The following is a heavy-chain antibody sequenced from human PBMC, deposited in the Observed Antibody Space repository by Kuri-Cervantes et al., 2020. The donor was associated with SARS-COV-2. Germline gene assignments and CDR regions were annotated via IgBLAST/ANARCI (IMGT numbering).Heavy chain of an antibody. D-gene: IGHD6-13*01. J-gene: IGHJ6*03. CDR2: IYSGGTT. CDR3: ARVDESSSSWYPRYYYYYYYMDV. V-gene: IGHV3-53*01. Sequence: GESLKISCEASGFTVSRKYINWVRQALGKGLEWVSVIYSGGTTYYADSVKGRFSISRDNSKNTVYLQLNSLRAEDTAVYYCARVDESSSSWYPRYYYYYYYMDVWGKGTTVTVSS. CDR1: GFTVSRKY.